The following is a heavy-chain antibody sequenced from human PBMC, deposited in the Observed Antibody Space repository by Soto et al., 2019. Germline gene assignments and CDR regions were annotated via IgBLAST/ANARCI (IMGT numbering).Heavy chain of an antibody. CDR1: GFTFSNYW. CDR3: ARDKSGQADY. J-gene: IGHJ4*02. Sequence: PGGSLRLSCAATGFTFSNYWMYWVRQAPGKGFVWVSHINDDGSSTNYADSVRGRFTVSRDNAKNTLYLQMNSLRAEDTAVYYCARDKSGQADYWGQGTLVTVSS. CDR2: INDDGSST. V-gene: IGHV3-74*01. D-gene: IGHD5-12*01.